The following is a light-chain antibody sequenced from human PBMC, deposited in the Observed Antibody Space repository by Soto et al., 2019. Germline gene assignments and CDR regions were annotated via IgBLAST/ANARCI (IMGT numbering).Light chain of an antibody. Sequence: EIVLTQSPGTLSLSPGERATFSCRAGQSVTSNFLAWYQQKSGQTPRLLIYGASSRASGIPDRFSGSGSGTDFTLTISRLEPEDFAVYYCHQYGDSVHTFGGGTKVDIK. CDR2: GAS. CDR3: HQYGDSVHT. CDR1: QSVTSNF. V-gene: IGKV3-20*01. J-gene: IGKJ4*01.